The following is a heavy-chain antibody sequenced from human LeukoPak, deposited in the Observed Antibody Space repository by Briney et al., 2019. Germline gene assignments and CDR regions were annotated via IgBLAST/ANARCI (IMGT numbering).Heavy chain of an antibody. CDR2: ISAYNGNT. CDR1: GYTFTSYG. J-gene: IGHJ4*02. D-gene: IGHD6-13*01. CDR3: ARGYSSSWYEPFDY. V-gene: IGHV1-18*01. Sequence: ASVKVSCKASGYTFTSYGISWVRQAPGQGLEWMGWISAYNGNTNYAQKLQGRVIMTTDTSTSTAYMELRSLRSDDTAVYYCARGYSSSWYEPFDYWGQGTLVTVSS.